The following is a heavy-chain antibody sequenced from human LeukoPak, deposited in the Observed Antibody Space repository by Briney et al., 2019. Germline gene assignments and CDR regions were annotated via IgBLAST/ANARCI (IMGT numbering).Heavy chain of an antibody. Sequence: ASVKVSCKASGYTFTSYYMHWVRQAPGQGLEWMGIINPSGGSTSYAQKFQGRVTMTRDMSTSTVYMELSSLRSEDTAVYYCAREGGAYYYDSSGLDYWGQGTLVTVSS. CDR2: INPSGGST. J-gene: IGHJ4*02. V-gene: IGHV1-46*01. D-gene: IGHD3-22*01. CDR1: GYTFTSYY. CDR3: AREGGAYYYDSSGLDY.